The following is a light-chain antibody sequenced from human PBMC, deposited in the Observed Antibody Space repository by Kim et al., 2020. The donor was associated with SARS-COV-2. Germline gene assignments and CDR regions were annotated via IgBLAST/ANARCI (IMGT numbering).Light chain of an antibody. J-gene: IGKJ4*01. CDR2: AAS. V-gene: IGKV3-15*01. CDR3: QQHGQWPLT. CDR1: ESVGRF. Sequence: VAPGERAPPSCRASESVGRFLAWYQQKPGQAPSLLIYAASTRATGVPDRFSGSGSGTDFTVTISSLQSEDVAVYYCQQHGQWPLTFGGGTKVDIK.